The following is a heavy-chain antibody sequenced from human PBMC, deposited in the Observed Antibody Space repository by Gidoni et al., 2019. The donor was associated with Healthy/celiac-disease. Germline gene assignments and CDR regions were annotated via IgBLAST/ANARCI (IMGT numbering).Heavy chain of an antibody. Sequence: QVQLQESGPGLVKPSQTLSLTCTVSGGSISSGSYYWSWIRQPAGKGLEWIGRIYTSGSTNYNPSLKSRVTISVDTSKNQFSLKLSSVTAADTAVYYCARESGYYGAGPADYWGQGTLVTVSS. CDR2: IYTSGST. CDR1: GGSISSGSYY. D-gene: IGHD3-10*01. J-gene: IGHJ4*02. CDR3: ARESGYYGAGPADY. V-gene: IGHV4-61*02.